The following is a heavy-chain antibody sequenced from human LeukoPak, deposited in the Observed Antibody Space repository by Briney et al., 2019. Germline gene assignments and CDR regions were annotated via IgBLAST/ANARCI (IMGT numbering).Heavy chain of an antibody. J-gene: IGHJ4*02. CDR1: GFTFSSYS. V-gene: IGHV3-21*01. Sequence: TGGSLRLSCAASGFTFSSYSMNWVRQAPGKGLEWVSSISSSSSYIYYADSVKGRFTISRDNAKNSLYLQMNSLRAEDTAVYYCARDGHGSKIFDYWGQGTLVTVSS. CDR3: ARDGHGSKIFDY. D-gene: IGHD3-10*01. CDR2: ISSSSSYI.